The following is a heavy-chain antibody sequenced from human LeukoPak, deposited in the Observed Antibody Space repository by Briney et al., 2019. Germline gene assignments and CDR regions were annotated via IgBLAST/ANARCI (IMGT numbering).Heavy chain of an antibody. J-gene: IGHJ3*02. D-gene: IGHD6-19*01. Sequence: GASVKVSCKASGYTFTSYGISWVRQAPGRGLEWMGWISAYNGNTNYAQKLQGRVTMTTDTSTSTAYMELRSLRSDDTAVYYCARDSAVAGFEAFDIWGQGTMVTVSS. CDR2: ISAYNGNT. V-gene: IGHV1-18*01. CDR3: ARDSAVAGFEAFDI. CDR1: GYTFTSYG.